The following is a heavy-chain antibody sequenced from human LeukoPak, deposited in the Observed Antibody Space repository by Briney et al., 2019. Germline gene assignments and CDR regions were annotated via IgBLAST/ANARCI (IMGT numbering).Heavy chain of an antibody. CDR1: GFSLSTSGVG. CDR2: IYWNDDK. Sequence: ESGPTLVKPTQTLTLTCTFSGFSLSTSGVGVGWIRQLPGKALEWLALIYWNDDKRYSPSLKSRLTITKDTSKNQVVLTMTNMDPVDTATYYCAHRRTDISRGRWFDPWGQGTLVTISS. D-gene: IGHD3-22*01. J-gene: IGHJ5*02. CDR3: AHRRTDISRGRWFDP. V-gene: IGHV2-5*01.